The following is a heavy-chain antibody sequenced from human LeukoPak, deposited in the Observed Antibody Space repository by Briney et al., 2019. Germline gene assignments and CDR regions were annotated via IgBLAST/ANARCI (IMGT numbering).Heavy chain of an antibody. V-gene: IGHV3-7*01. CDR2: INQDESAI. Sequence: GSQRLSCAASGFTFSGSWMSWVRQAPGKGLEWVASINQDESAIFYLASVKGRFTISRDNARNLLFLQMNTLRAEDTAVYYCAKLLGDATTYDYWGQGALVTVSS. D-gene: IGHD1-1*01. CDR1: GFTFSGSW. CDR3: AKLLGDATTYDY. J-gene: IGHJ4*02.